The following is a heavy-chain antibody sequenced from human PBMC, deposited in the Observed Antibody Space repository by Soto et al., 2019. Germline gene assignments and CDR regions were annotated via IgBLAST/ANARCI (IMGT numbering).Heavy chain of an antibody. J-gene: IGHJ4*02. CDR1: GFTLDDYA. Sequence: LSCAASGFTLDDYAMHWFRQAPGKGLEWISGISWDSGTLGYADSVKGRFIISRDDAKNSLYLQMNSLRDVGPVTIFGEALSGYFDFWGQGTLVTVSS. CDR2: ISWDSGTL. D-gene: IGHD3-3*01. CDR3: EALSGYFDF. V-gene: IGHV3-9*01.